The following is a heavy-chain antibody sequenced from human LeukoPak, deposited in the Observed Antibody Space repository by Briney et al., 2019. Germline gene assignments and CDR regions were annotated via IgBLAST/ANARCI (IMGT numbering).Heavy chain of an antibody. J-gene: IGHJ4*02. CDR3: ARGYEYSYGYYFDY. CDR1: GGSISSGSYY. CDR2: IYTSAST. Sequence: SETLSLTSTVSGGSISSGSYYWSWLRQPAGKGLEWIGRIYTSASTNHNPSLQSRVTIASDTSQHQFYLTLLSVTAAATAVYYCARGYEYSYGYYFDYWGQGTLVTVSS. V-gene: IGHV4-61*02. D-gene: IGHD5-18*01.